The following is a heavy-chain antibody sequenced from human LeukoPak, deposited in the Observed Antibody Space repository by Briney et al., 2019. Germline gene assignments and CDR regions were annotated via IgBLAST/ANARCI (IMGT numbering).Heavy chain of an antibody. J-gene: IGHJ4*02. Sequence: PGGSLRLSCAASGFTFIHYGMNWVRQAPGKGLEWVAAVGTTSSQSFFRDSVKGRFTISRDNARNSMYLQMNSLRVEDTAVYYCARDGGLNTNFDYWGQGTLVTVSS. CDR3: ARDGGLNTNFDY. CDR1: GFTFIHYG. D-gene: IGHD2-15*01. V-gene: IGHV3-21*01. CDR2: VGTTSSQS.